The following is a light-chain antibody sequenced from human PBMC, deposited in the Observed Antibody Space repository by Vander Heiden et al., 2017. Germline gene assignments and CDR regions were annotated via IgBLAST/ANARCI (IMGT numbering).Light chain of an antibody. V-gene: IGKV1-39*01. J-gene: IGKJ5*01. Sequence: DIQMTQSPSSLSASVGDRVTITCRASQSISSYLNWYQQKPGKAPKLLIYAASSLQSGVPSRFSGSGSGTDFTLTISSLQPEDFATYYCHQSYRTQITCGQGTRLEIK. CDR3: HQSYRTQIT. CDR1: QSISSY. CDR2: AAS.